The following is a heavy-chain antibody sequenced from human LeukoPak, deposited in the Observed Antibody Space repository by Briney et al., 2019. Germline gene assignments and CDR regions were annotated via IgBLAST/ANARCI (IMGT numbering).Heavy chain of an antibody. Sequence: PSETLSLTCAIYGAALSEYYWSWIRQSPGKGLEWIGEVAHKGPTVYSPTLNRKYNPSFKSRVTMSVDPSKNQFSLKLTSVTVADTATYYCVRQGTNSGYYLLDYWGQGHLVIVSS. J-gene: IGHJ4*02. CDR1: GAALSEYY. V-gene: IGHV4-34*01. D-gene: IGHD3-22*01. CDR3: VRQGTNSGYYLLDY. CDR2: VAHKGPTVYSPTLNR.